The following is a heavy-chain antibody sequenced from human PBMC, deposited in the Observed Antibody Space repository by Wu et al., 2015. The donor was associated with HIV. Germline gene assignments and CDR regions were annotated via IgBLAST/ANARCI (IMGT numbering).Heavy chain of an antibody. Sequence: QVQLVQSGAEVKKPGSSVKVSCKASGGTFSSYAISWVRQAPGQGLEWMGRIIPIFGTANYAQKFQGRVTITADESTSTAYMELSSLRSEDTAVYYCARGSLTYYYDSSGSNDAFDIWGQGTMVTVSS. CDR2: IIPIFGTA. CDR1: GGTFSSYA. V-gene: IGHV1-69*13. J-gene: IGHJ3*02. D-gene: IGHD3-22*01. CDR3: ARGSLTYYYDSSGSNDAFDI.